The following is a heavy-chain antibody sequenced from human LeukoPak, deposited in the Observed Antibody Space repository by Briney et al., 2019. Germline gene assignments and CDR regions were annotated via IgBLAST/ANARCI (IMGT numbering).Heavy chain of an antibody. CDR3: ARDTYYYDSSGYYPLRY. Sequence: PSETLSLTCAVSGGSISSSNWWSWVRQPPGKGLEWIGEIYHSGSTNYNPSLKSRVAISVDKSKNQFSLKLSSVTAADTAVYYCARDTYYYDSSGYYPLRYWGQGTLVTVSS. CDR1: GGSISSSNW. V-gene: IGHV4-4*02. CDR2: IYHSGST. J-gene: IGHJ4*02. D-gene: IGHD3-22*01.